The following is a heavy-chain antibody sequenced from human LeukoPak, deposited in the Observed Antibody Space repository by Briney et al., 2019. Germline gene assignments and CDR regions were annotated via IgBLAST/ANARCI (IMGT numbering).Heavy chain of an antibody. CDR1: GGSISSAGYY. CDR2: IDYSGST. D-gene: IGHD3-10*01. CDR3: AGRGY. V-gene: IGHV4-31*03. J-gene: IGHJ4*02. Sequence: SQTLSLTCTVSGGSISSAGYYWSWIRQHPGKGLEWIGYIDYSGSTNYNPSLKSRITISIDTPKNQFSLKLSSVTAADTAVYYCAGRGYWGQGTLVTVSS.